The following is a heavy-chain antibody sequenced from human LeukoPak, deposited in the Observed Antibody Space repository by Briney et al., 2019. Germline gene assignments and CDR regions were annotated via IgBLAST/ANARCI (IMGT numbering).Heavy chain of an antibody. CDR3: ARQKKGLQRVDTGFDS. D-gene: IGHD2-15*01. CDR2: VYYTGST. V-gene: IGHV4-59*02. J-gene: IGHJ4*02. CDR1: GDSVNNYY. Sequence: PSETLSLTCTVSGDSVNNYYWFWIRQFPGKGLEYIGYVYYTGSTDYNPSLESRVTISVDTSKNQFSLKLRSVTAADTATYYCARQKKGLQRVDTGFDSWGQRTLVIVSS.